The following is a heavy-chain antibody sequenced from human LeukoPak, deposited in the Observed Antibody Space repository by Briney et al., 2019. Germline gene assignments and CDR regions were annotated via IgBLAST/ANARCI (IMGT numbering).Heavy chain of an antibody. CDR3: ATDRGWRTSGYYLYYFEY. V-gene: IGHV3-48*04. CDR2: ISSSSSTI. Sequence: PGGSLRLSCAASGFTFSSYSMNWVRQAPGKGLEWVSYISSSSSTIYYADSVRGRFTISRDNTKNLLYLQMSSLRAEDTAVYYCATDRGWRTSGYYLYYFEYWGQGTLVTFSS. D-gene: IGHD3-3*01. CDR1: GFTFSSYS. J-gene: IGHJ4*02.